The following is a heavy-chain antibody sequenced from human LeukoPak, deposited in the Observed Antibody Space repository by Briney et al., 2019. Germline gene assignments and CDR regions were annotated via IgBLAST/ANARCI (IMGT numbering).Heavy chain of an antibody. Sequence: PSETLSLTCTVSGGSINSYYWNWIRQPPGKGLEWIGYIYYSGSTYYSASTKYNPSLKSRVAISVDTSRNQFSLKLTSMTAANTAVYYCARAQLISHNFDFWGEGTLVTVSS. CDR3: ARAQLISHNFDF. D-gene: IGHD2-2*01. J-gene: IGHJ4*02. V-gene: IGHV4-59*01. CDR1: GGSINSYY. CDR2: IYYSGST.